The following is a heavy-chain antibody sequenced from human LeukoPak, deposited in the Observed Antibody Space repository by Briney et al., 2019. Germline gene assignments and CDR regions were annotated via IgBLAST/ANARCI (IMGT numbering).Heavy chain of an antibody. CDR1: GGSISSSNW. V-gene: IGHV4-4*02. CDR3: ARSVAARTYYFDY. CDR2: IYDSGST. D-gene: IGHD1/OR15-1a*01. Sequence: PSETLSLTCAVSGGSISSSNWWSWVRQPPGKGLEWIGEIYDSGSTNYNPSLKSRVTISVDKSKNQFSLKLTSVTAADTAVYYCARSVAARTYYFDYWGQGTLVTVSS. J-gene: IGHJ4*02.